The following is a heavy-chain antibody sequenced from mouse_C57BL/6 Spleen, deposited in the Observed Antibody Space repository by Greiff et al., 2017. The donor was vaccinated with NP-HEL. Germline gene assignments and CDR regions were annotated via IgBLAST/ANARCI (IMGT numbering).Heavy chain of an antibody. J-gene: IGHJ1*03. CDR3: ARSAYYGSSYWYFDV. CDR1: GYAFSSSW. CDR2: IYPGDGDT. V-gene: IGHV1-82*01. Sequence: VQLQESGPELVKPGASVKISCKASGYAFSSSWMNWVKQRPGKGLEWIGRIYPGDGDTNYNGKFKGKATLTADKSSSTAYMQLSSLTSEDSAVYFCARSAYYGSSYWYFDVWGTGTTVTVSS. D-gene: IGHD1-1*01.